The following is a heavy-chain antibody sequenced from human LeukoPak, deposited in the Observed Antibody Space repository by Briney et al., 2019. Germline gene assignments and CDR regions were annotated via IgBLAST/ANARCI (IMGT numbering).Heavy chain of an antibody. V-gene: IGHV4-39*01. CDR1: GGSIITNDYW. CDR2: IDHAGTT. CDR3: ARGLTQITIFGVVYYYYYMDV. D-gene: IGHD3-3*01. Sequence: SETLSLTCVVSGGSIITNDYWWGWIRQPPGKGLEWIGTIDHAGTTFYNVSLKSRVTISVDTPNNQFSLRLNSVGAAGTAVYYCARGLTQITIFGVVYYYYYMDVWGKGTTVTVSS. J-gene: IGHJ6*03.